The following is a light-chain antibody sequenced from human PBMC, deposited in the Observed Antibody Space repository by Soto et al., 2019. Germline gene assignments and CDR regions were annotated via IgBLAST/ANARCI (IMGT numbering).Light chain of an antibody. V-gene: IGLV2-14*01. J-gene: IGLJ2*01. Sequence: QSALTQPASVSGSPGQSITISCTGSNNDVGAYNYVSWYQQHPGKAPKTMIYDVSNRPSGVSNRFSGSKSGNTASLTISGLQAEDEADYYCRSYTTSSSVVFGGGTKLTVL. CDR2: DVS. CDR3: RSYTTSSSVV. CDR1: NNDVGAYNY.